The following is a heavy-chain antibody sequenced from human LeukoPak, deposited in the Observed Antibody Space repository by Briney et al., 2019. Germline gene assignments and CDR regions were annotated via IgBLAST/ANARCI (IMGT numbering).Heavy chain of an antibody. D-gene: IGHD4-17*01. V-gene: IGHV3-30*03. CDR3: VRHDYGDYAPFDY. CDR1: GFTFSSYG. J-gene: IGHJ4*02. Sequence: GGSLRLSCAASGFTFSSYGMHWVRQAPGKGLEWVAVISYDGSNKYYADSVKGRFTISRDNSKNTLYLQLSSLRAEDTAVYYCVRHDYGDYAPFDYWGQGTLVTVSS. CDR2: ISYDGSNK.